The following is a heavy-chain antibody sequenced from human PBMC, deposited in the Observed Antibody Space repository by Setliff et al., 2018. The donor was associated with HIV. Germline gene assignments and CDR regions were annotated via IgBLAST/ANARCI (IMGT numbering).Heavy chain of an antibody. Sequence: GGSLRLSCAASGFTFNSAWMNWVRQAPGKGLEWVGRIKSNTVGGTTDYNTPVKGRFIISRDDSKNLVYLQMNNLKTEDTAIYYCAIARGVLTDYSPRGPNYHYYMDVWGKGTTVTVSS. D-gene: IGHD3-9*01. V-gene: IGHV3-15*01. CDR1: GFTFNSAW. J-gene: IGHJ6*03. CDR3: AIARGVLTDYSPRGPNYHYYMDV. CDR2: IKSNTVGGTT.